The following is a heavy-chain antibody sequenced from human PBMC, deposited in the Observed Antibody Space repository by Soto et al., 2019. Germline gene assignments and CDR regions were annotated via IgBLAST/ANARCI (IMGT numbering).Heavy chain of an antibody. J-gene: IGHJ5*02. D-gene: IGHD5-12*01. Sequence: SEKVSCKASGGTFSSYAISWVRQAPGQGLEWMGGIIPIFGTANYAQKFQGRVTITADESTSTAYMELSSLRSEDTAVYYCARGGRALIVATITNWFDPWGQGTLVTVSS. V-gene: IGHV1-69*13. CDR1: GGTFSSYA. CDR3: ARGGRALIVATITNWFDP. CDR2: IIPIFGTA.